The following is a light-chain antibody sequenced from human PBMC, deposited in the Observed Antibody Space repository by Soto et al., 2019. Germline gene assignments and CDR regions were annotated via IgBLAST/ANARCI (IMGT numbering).Light chain of an antibody. J-gene: IGKJ2*01. CDR2: GAS. CDR3: QQYGASPIYT. V-gene: IGKV3-20*01. Sequence: EIVLTQSPGPLSLSPGERATLSCRASQSISNTFLAWYQQKPGQAPRLLIYGASSRATGTPDRFSGSGSGTDFTLSISRLEPEDFAVYYCQQYGASPIYTFGQGTKLEIK. CDR1: QSISNTF.